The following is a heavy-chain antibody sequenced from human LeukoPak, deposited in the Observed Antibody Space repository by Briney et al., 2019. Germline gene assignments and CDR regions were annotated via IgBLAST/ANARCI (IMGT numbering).Heavy chain of an antibody. CDR2: ISYDGSNK. D-gene: IGHD5-24*01. Sequence: PGGSLRLSCAASGFTFSSYAMHWVRQAPGKGLEWVAVISYDGSNKYYADSVKGRFTISRDNSKNTLYLQMNSLRAEDTAVYYCARDTRGGYYFDYWGQGTLVTVSS. CDR3: ARDTRGGYYFDY. V-gene: IGHV3-30-3*01. J-gene: IGHJ4*02. CDR1: GFTFSSYA.